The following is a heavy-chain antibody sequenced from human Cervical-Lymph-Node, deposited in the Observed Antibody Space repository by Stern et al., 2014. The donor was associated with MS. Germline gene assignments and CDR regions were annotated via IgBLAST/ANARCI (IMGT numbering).Heavy chain of an antibody. D-gene: IGHD3-10*01. CDR3: ARAYTYYSNSAGY. V-gene: IGHV1-69*12. J-gene: IGHJ4*02. CDR2: IIPSFDTP. Sequence: QDQLVQSGAEVKKPGSSVKVSCKASGGTFSSYEITWVRQAPGQGLEWMGGIIPSFDTPTYAQKFQDRVTVSADESTKTAYLELNGLKSDDTAIYFCARAYTYYSNSAGYWGQGTLVTVSS. CDR1: GGTFSSYE.